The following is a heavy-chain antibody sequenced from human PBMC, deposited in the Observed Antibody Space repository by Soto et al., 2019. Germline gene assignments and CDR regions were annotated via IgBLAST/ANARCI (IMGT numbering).Heavy chain of an antibody. D-gene: IGHD3-9*01. CDR2: IGTLGDT. V-gene: IGHV3-13*01. CDR1: GFILSTHD. Sequence: QLVASGGGLVQPGGSLRLSCVASGFILSTHDLHWVRDTPGEGLERVSGIGTLGDTFYGASVKGRFTISRENAKNSLYLQMNSLTVGDTAVYYCVRGRSFDFASTPPPTFGPWGQGTLVTVSS. J-gene: IGHJ5*02. CDR3: VRGRSFDFASTPPPTFGP.